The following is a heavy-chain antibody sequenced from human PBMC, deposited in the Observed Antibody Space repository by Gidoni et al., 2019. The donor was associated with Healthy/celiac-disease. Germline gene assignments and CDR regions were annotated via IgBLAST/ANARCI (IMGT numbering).Heavy chain of an antibody. D-gene: IGHD3-9*01. Sequence: QVQLQESGPGLVTPSETLSLTCTVSGGSISSYYWSWIRQPPGKGLEWIGYIYYSGSTNYNPSLKSRVTISVDTSKNQFSLKLSSVTAADTAVYYCARLVVLRYFDWLPEVLYYFDYWGQGTLVTVSS. J-gene: IGHJ4*02. CDR3: ARLVVLRYFDWLPEVLYYFDY. V-gene: IGHV4-59*08. CDR2: IYYSGST. CDR1: GGSISSYY.